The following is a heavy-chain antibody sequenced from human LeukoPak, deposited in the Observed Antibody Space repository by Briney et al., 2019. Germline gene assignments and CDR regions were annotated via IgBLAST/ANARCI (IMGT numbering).Heavy chain of an antibody. V-gene: IGHV3-23*01. CDR1: GFTFSSYA. Sequence: GGSLRLSCAASGFTFSSYAMSWVRQAPGKGLEWVSAISGSGGSTYYADSVKGRFTISRDNAKNSLYLQMNSLRAEDTAVYYCARDHHRRLYDSQARDTFDFWGQGTMVTVSS. CDR2: ISGSGGST. J-gene: IGHJ3*01. D-gene: IGHD3-22*01. CDR3: ARDHHRRLYDSQARDTFDF.